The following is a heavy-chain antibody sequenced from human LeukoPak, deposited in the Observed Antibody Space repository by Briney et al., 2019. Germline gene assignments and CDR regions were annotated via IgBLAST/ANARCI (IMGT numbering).Heavy chain of an antibody. J-gene: IGHJ4*02. CDR1: GFTFSSXA. V-gene: IGHV3-30-3*01. Sequence: GGSLRLFCAASGFTFSSXAMHWVRQAPGKGLEWVAVISYDGSNKYYADSVKGRFTISRDNSKNTLYLQMNSLRAEDTAVYYCARDQHDYWGQGTLVTVSS. CDR3: ARDQHDY. CDR2: ISYDGSNK.